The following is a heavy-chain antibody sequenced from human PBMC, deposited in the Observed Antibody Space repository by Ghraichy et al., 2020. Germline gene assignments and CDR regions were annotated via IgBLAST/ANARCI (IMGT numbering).Heavy chain of an antibody. V-gene: IGHV4-59*08. CDR2: ISYSGNT. Sequence: ETLSLTCTVSGGSTSGYYWSWIRQPPGKGLEYIGSISYSGNTNYNPSLRSRVTITVDTSKNQFSLQLRAVTAADTAVYYCARLAVGTDDDAFDIWGQGAMVTVSS. CDR3: ARLAVGTDDDAFDI. D-gene: IGHD6-19*01. CDR1: GGSTSGYY. J-gene: IGHJ3*02.